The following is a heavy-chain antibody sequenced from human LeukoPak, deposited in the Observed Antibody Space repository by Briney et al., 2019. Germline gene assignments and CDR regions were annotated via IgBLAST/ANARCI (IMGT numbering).Heavy chain of an antibody. V-gene: IGHV3-30*02. CDR3: AKGPYDYGDYYY. Sequence: PTGGSLRLSCAASGFTFSSYGMHWVRQAPGKGLEWVAFMRYDGSNKYYADSVKCRFTISRDNSKNTLYLQMNSLRAEDTAVYYCAKGPYDYGDYYYWGQGTLVTVSS. D-gene: IGHD4-17*01. CDR1: GFTFSSYG. J-gene: IGHJ4*02. CDR2: MRYDGSNK.